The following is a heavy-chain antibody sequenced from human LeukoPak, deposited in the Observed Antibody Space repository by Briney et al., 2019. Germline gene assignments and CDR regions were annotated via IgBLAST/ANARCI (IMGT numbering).Heavy chain of an antibody. J-gene: IGHJ4*02. CDR2: IYYSGST. V-gene: IGHV4-59*01. CDR1: GGSISSYY. Sequence: SETLSLTCTVSGGSISSYYWTWIRQPPGKGLEWIGYIYYSGSTDYNPSPKSRVTMSVDTSKNQFSLKLSSVTAADTAVYYCARETARRGYSYGYFDYWGQGTLVTVSS. CDR3: ARETARRGYSYGYFDY. D-gene: IGHD5-18*01.